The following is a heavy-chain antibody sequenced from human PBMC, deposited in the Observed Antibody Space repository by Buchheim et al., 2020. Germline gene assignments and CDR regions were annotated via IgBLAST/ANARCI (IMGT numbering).Heavy chain of an antibody. CDR3: ARGYCSSSSCHNGLDV. CDR1: GFTFSFFP. CDR2: IGSSGYHI. J-gene: IGHJ6*02. V-gene: IGHV3-21*01. Sequence: EVQLVESGGGLVKPGGSLRLSCEASGFTFSFFPMNWVRQVPGKGLEWVSSIGSSGYHIYYADSMKGRFSISRDNGKKSLYLQRDSLRAEDTAVYYCARGYCSSSSCHNGLDVWGQGT. D-gene: IGHD2-2*01.